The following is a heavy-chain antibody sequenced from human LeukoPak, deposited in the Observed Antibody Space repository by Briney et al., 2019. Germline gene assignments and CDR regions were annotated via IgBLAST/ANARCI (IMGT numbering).Heavy chain of an antibody. CDR1: GGTFSSYA. V-gene: IGHV1-69*13. D-gene: IGHD3-22*01. J-gene: IGHJ4*02. CDR3: ARGPYYYDSSGYYRLDY. Sequence: SVKVSCKASGGTFSSYAISWVRQAPGQGLEWMGGTIPIFGTANYAQKFQGRVTITADESTSTAYMELSSLRSEDTAVYYCARGPYYYDSSGYYRLDYWGQGTLVTVSS. CDR2: TIPIFGTA.